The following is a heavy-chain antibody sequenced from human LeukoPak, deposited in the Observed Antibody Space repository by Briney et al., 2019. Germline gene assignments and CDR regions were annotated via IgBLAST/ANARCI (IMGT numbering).Heavy chain of an antibody. V-gene: IGHV3-23*01. J-gene: IGHJ4*02. Sequence: GGSLRLSCAVSGFTFSSYAMSWVRQAPGKGLEWVSAISGSGGSTYYADSVKGRFTISRDNSKNTLYLQMNSLRAEDTAVYYCAKRILVPGGYYFDYWGQGALVTVSS. CDR2: ISGSGGST. CDR3: AKRILVPGGYYFDY. D-gene: IGHD6-6*01. CDR1: GFTFSSYA.